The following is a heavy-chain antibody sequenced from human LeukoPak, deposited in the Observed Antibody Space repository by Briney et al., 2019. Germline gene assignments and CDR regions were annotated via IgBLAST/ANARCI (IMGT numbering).Heavy chain of an antibody. CDR1: GFTFNNYV. J-gene: IGHJ4*02. Sequence: GSLRLSCEASGFTFNNYVMTWVRQAPGKGLEWVSSIGASAAMTYYADSVKGRFTVSRDNSNNRLYLQMSGLTAADTAVYYCAKDRSIGTYYTFDHWGQGTLVTVSS. CDR2: IGASAAMT. V-gene: IGHV3-23*01. D-gene: IGHD1-26*01. CDR3: AKDRSIGTYYTFDH.